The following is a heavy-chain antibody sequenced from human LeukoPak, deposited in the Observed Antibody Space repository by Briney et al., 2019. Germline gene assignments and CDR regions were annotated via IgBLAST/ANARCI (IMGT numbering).Heavy chain of an antibody. D-gene: IGHD2-2*01. CDR2: INPNSGDT. CDR3: ARVQYQLLFEGNWFDP. Sequence: GASVKVSCKASGYTFTGYYIHWVRQAPGQGLEWMGWINPNSGDTHYAQKFQGRVTMTRDTSITTAYMDLNSLISDDTAVYYCARVQYQLLFEGNWFDPWAREPWSPSPQ. J-gene: IGHJ5*02. CDR1: GYTFTGYY. V-gene: IGHV1-2*02.